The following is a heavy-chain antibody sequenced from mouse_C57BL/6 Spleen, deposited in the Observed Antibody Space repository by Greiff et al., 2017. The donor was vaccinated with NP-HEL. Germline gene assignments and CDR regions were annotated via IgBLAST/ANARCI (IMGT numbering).Heavy chain of an antibody. CDR1: GYSITSGYY. D-gene: IGHD2-4*01. V-gene: IGHV3-6*01. Sequence: EVQLQESGPGLVKPSQSLSLTCSVTGYSITSGYYWNWIRQFPGNKLEWMGYISYNGSNNYNPSLNNRISITRGTSKNQFFLKLNSVTTEDTATYYCARLGYYDYDDDEDSMDYWGQGTSVTVSS. J-gene: IGHJ4*01. CDR2: ISYNGSN. CDR3: ARLGYYDYDDDEDSMDY.